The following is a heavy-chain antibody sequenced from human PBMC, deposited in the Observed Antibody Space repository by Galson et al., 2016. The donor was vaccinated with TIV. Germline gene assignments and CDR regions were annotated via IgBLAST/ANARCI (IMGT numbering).Heavy chain of an antibody. D-gene: IGHD4/OR15-4a*01. CDR1: GYIFIDYF. CDR3: ALVYGYDYGDS. Sequence: SVKVSCKASGYIFIDYFIHWVRQAPGQGLEWMGWINPKTGGTDYAQNLQGRVTMTSDASSRTVYMELSRLRTDDTAVYYCALVYGYDYGDSWGQGTLVIVSS. V-gene: IGHV1-2*02. J-gene: IGHJ4*02. CDR2: INPKTGGT.